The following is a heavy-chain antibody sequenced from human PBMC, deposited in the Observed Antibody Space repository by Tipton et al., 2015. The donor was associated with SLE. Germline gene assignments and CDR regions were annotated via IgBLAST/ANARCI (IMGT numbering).Heavy chain of an antibody. D-gene: IGHD6-13*01. CDR1: GFTFRSYE. J-gene: IGHJ4*02. CDR2: ISSSGSTI. CDR3: ARIVAAAGTRYFDY. Sequence: SLRLSCAASGFTFRSYEMNWVRQAPGKGLEWVSYISSSGSTIYYADSVKGRFTISRDNAKNSLYLQMNSLRAEDTALYYCARIVAAAGTRYFDYWGQGTLVTVST. V-gene: IGHV3-48*03.